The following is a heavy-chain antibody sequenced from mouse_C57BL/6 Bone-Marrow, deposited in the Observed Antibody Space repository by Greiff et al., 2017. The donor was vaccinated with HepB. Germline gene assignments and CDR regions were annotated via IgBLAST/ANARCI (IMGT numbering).Heavy chain of an antibody. CDR3: ARQGDITTVVAPIAY. D-gene: IGHD1-1*01. J-gene: IGHJ3*01. CDR2: ISSGGSYT. V-gene: IGHV5-6*01. CDR1: GFTFSSYG. Sequence: EVKLVESGGDLVKPGGSLKLSCAASGFTFSSYGMSWVRQTPDKRLEWVATISSGGSYTYYPDSVKGRFTISRDNAKNTLYLQMSSLKSEDTAMYYCARQGDITTVVAPIAYWGQGTLVTVSA.